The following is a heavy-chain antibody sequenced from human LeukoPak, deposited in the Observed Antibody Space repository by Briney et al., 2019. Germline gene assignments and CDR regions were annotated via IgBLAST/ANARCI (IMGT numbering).Heavy chain of an antibody. D-gene: IGHD6-19*01. V-gene: IGHV3-9*01. CDR3: AKDKAMAGFYYFDY. J-gene: IGHJ4*02. CDR2: ITWNSVNI. CDR1: GFTFDDYA. Sequence: GGSLRLSCTTSGFTFDDYAMHWVRQVPGKGLEWVSGITWNSVNIGYADSVRGRFTISRDNAKNSLCLQMNSLRAEDTALYYCAKDKAMAGFYYFDYWGQGTLVTVSS.